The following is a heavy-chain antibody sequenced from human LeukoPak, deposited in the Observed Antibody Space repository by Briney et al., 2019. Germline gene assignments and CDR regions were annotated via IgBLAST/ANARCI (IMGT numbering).Heavy chain of an antibody. D-gene: IGHD1-26*01. V-gene: IGHV1-2*02. Sequence: ASVKVSCKASGYTFTGYYMHWVRQAPGQGLEWMGWINPNSGGTSYAQKFQGRVTMTRDTSISTAYMELSRLRSDDTAVYYCARDRDRSGSQNYWGQGTLVTVSS. CDR2: INPNSGGT. J-gene: IGHJ4*02. CDR1: GYTFTGYY. CDR3: ARDRDRSGSQNY.